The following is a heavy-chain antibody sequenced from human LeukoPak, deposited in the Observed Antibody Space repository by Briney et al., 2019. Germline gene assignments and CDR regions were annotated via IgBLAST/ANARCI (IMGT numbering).Heavy chain of an antibody. CDR3: ARGPPKGHDDSSDYYVPACFDY. Sequence: SETLSLTCTVSGYSISSGYYWGWIRQPPGKGLEWTGSIDHSGSAYYNPSLKSRVTISVDTSKNQFSLKLSSVTAADTAVYYCARGPPKGHDDSSDYYVPACFDYWGQGTLVTVSS. J-gene: IGHJ4*02. V-gene: IGHV4-38-2*02. CDR2: IDHSGSA. CDR1: GYSISSGYY. D-gene: IGHD3-22*01.